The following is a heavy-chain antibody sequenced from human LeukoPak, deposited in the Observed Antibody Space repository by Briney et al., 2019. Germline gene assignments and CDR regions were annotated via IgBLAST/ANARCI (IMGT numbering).Heavy chain of an antibody. CDR3: AREDYNDSGWYFDL. V-gene: IGHV3-74*01. J-gene: IGHJ2*01. CDR1: GFTFSSHW. D-gene: IGHD4-17*01. CDR2: IKTDGSRT. Sequence: GGSLRLSCAASGFTFSSHWMHWVSHAPGKGLVWVSRIKTDGSRTTYADSVKGRFTISRDNAKNTLYLQMNSLRAEDTAVYYCAREDYNDSGWYFDLWGRGTLVTVSS.